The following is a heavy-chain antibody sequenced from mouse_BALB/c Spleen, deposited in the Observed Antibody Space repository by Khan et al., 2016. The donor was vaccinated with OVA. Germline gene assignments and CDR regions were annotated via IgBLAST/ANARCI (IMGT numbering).Heavy chain of an antibody. Sequence: EVQLQESGPSLVKPSQSLSLTCTVTGYSITSNYAWSWIRQFPGSKLEWMGYISYSGATNYNPSLKSRISVTRDSSENQFFLPLSSVTTEDTAHYFSARQNYYSYALDYWGQGTSVTVSS. V-gene: IGHV3-2*02. J-gene: IGHJ4*01. D-gene: IGHD1-1*01. CDR3: ARQNYYSYALDY. CDR1: GYSITSNYA. CDR2: ISYSGAT.